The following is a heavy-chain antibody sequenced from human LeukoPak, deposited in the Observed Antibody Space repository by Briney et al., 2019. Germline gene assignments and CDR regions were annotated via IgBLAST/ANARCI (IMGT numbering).Heavy chain of an antibody. J-gene: IGHJ3*02. V-gene: IGHV4-28*05. CDR1: GYSISSSNY. CDR2: IYYSGSI. Sequence: PSETLSLTCAVSGYSISSSNYWAWIRQPPGKGLEWIGHIYYSGSIYYNPSLKSRVTMSVDTSKNQFSLKLSSVTAVDTAVYYCARKATTGPTKAAFDIWGRGTMVTVSS. D-gene: IGHD4-17*01. CDR3: ARKATTGPTKAAFDI.